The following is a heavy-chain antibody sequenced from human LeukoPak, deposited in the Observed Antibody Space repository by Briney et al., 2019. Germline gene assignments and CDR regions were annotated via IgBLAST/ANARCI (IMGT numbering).Heavy chain of an antibody. CDR3: ARLGSGNRLYYFDY. CDR1: GFTFSSYW. CDR2: INRDGSST. D-gene: IGHD1-26*01. J-gene: IGHJ4*02. Sequence: GGSLRLSCAASGFTFSSYWMHWVRHAPGKGLVWVSRINRDGSSTSYADSVKGRFTISRDNAKNTLYLQMNSLRAEDTAVYYCARLGSGNRLYYFDYWGQGTLVTVSS. V-gene: IGHV3-74*01.